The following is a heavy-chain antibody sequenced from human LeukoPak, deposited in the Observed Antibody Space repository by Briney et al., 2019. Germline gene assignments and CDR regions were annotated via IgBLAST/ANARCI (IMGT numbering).Heavy chain of an antibody. CDR3: ARTPQKTGVVRGVITTFYFDY. Sequence: ASVKVSCKASGYTFTGYYMHWVRQAPGQGLEWMGWINPNSGGTNYAQKFQGRVTMTRDTSISTAYMELSRLSSDDTAVYYCARTPQKTGVVRGVITTFYFDYWGQGTLVTVSS. J-gene: IGHJ4*02. D-gene: IGHD3-10*01. CDR2: INPNSGGT. CDR1: GYTFTGYY. V-gene: IGHV1-2*02.